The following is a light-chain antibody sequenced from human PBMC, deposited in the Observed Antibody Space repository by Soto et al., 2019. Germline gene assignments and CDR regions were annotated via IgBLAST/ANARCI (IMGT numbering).Light chain of an antibody. V-gene: IGKV2-28*01. CDR1: QSLPHSNGYNY. Sequence: DIVMTQSQLSLPVTPGEPASISCRSSQSLPHSNGYNYLDWYLQKPGQSPQLLIYLGSNRASGVPDRFSGSGSCTDFTPKISRLEAEAVGVYACMQALQQPVTFGVGTKVEIK. J-gene: IGKJ4*01. CDR2: LGS. CDR3: MQALQQPVT.